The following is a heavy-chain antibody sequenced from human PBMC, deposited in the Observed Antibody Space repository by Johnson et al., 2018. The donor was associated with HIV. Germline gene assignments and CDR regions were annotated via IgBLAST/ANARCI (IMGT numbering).Heavy chain of an antibody. CDR3: ARDQRRSSWYTEGEKVGNAFDI. V-gene: IGHV3-30*03. CDR2: ISYDGSKK. CDR1: GFTFRSYG. J-gene: IGHJ3*02. D-gene: IGHD6-13*01. Sequence: QVQLVESGGGVVQPGGSLRLSCAASGFTFRSYGMHWVRQAPGKGLEWVAVISYDGSKKYHADSVKGRFTISRDNSKNTLYLQMNSLRAEDTAVYYCARDQRRSSWYTEGEKVGNAFDIWGQGTMVTVSS.